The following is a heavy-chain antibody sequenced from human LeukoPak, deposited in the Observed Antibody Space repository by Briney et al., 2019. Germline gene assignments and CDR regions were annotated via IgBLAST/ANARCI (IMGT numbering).Heavy chain of an antibody. Sequence: ASVKVSCKASGYTFTGYHMHWVRQAPGQGLEWMGWINPNSGGTNYAQKFQGRVTMTRDTSISTAYMELSRLRSDDTAVYYCARAGVEMATIGDAFDIWGQGTMVTVSS. CDR3: ARAGVEMATIGDAFDI. J-gene: IGHJ3*02. CDR2: INPNSGGT. D-gene: IGHD5-12*01. CDR1: GYTFTGYH. V-gene: IGHV1-2*02.